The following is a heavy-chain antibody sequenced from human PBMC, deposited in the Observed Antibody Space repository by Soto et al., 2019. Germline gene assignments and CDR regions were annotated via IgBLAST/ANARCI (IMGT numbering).Heavy chain of an antibody. CDR3: ARAAVEFDAFDX. D-gene: IGHD3-10*01. CDR1: GDSVSTNSAT. CDR2: TYLRSKWYN. J-gene: IGHJ3*01. Sequence: SQTLSLTCFISGDSVSTNSATWNWIRQSPSRGLECLGRTYLRSKWYNDYAVSVNSRIDIRPDTSKNLFSLQLSSVTPEDTAVYFCARAAVEFDAFDXWGQGTVVTLS. V-gene: IGHV6-1*01.